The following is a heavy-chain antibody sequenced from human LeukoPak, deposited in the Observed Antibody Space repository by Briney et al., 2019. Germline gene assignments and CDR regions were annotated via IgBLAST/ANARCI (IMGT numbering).Heavy chain of an antibody. D-gene: IGHD5-18*01. V-gene: IGHV1-69*05. J-gene: IGHJ4*02. Sequence: SVKVSCKASGGTFSSYAISWVRQAPGQGLEWMGRIIPIFGTANYAQKFQGRVTITTDESTSTACMELSSLRSEDTAVYYCAVGALSYGLEGQSDWGQGTLVTVSS. CDR1: GGTFSSYA. CDR2: IIPIFGTA. CDR3: AVGALSYGLEGQSD.